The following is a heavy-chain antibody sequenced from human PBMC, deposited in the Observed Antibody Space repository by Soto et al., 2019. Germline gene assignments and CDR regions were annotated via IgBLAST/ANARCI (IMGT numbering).Heavy chain of an antibody. CDR2: IIPIFGTA. D-gene: IGHD2-15*01. V-gene: IGHV1-69*01. CDR1: GGTFSSYA. J-gene: IGHJ4*02. Sequence: SMKGSCKASGGTFSSYAISRGRPAPGQGVGWVGGIIPIFGTANYAQKFQGRVTVTADESTSTAYMELSSLRSEDTAVYYCASSPSVYCSGGSCYSNPFDYWGQGTLVTVSS. CDR3: ASSPSVYCSGGSCYSNPFDY.